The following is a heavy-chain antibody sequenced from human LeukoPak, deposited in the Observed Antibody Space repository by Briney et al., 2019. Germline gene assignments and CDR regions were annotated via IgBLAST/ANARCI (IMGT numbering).Heavy chain of an antibody. CDR3: AKGVLRGYTYGLDY. V-gene: IGHV3-9*01. Sequence: GGSLRLSCVASGFTFDDYAMHWVRQAPGKGLEWVSGISWNSGSIGYADSVKGRFTISRDNAKNSLYLQMNSLRAEDTALYHCAKGVLRGYTYGLDYWGQGTLVTVSS. CDR2: ISWNSGSI. CDR1: GFTFDDYA. D-gene: IGHD5-18*01. J-gene: IGHJ4*02.